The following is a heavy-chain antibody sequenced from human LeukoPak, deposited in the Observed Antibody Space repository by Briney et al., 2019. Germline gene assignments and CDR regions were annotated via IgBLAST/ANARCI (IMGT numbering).Heavy chain of an antibody. CDR3: ARYLTATDAFDI. CDR2: IYYSGST. D-gene: IGHD2-8*01. Sequence: PSETLSLTCTVSGGSISSYYWSWIRQPPGKGLEWIGYIYYSGSTNYNPSLKSRVTISVDTSKNQFSLKLSSVTAADTAVYYCARYLTATDAFDIWGQGTMVTASS. V-gene: IGHV4-59*08. J-gene: IGHJ3*02. CDR1: GGSISSYY.